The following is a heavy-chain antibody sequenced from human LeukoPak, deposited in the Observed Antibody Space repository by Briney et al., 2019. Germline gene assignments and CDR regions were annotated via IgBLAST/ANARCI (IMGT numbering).Heavy chain of an antibody. Sequence: GGSLRLSCAASGFTFSSYNMNWVRQAPGKGLEWVSYISSSGSTIYYADSVKGRFTISRDNAKNSLYLQMNSLRAEDTAVYYCASYYDYVWGSYRSDYWGQGTLVTVSS. J-gene: IGHJ4*02. CDR3: ASYYDYVWGSYRSDY. CDR1: GFTFSSYN. CDR2: ISSSGSTI. D-gene: IGHD3-16*02. V-gene: IGHV3-48*04.